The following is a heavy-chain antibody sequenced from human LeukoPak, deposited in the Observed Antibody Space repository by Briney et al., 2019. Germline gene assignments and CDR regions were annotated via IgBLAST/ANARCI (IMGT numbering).Heavy chain of an antibody. V-gene: IGHV1-69*05. CDR3: ARDESSSGAFDI. J-gene: IGHJ3*02. CDR1: GGTFSSYA. D-gene: IGHD6-13*01. CDR2: IIPIFGTA. Sequence: SVKVSCKASGGTFSSYAISWVRQAPGQGLEWMGGIIPIFGTANYAQKFQGRVTMTRDTSASTAYMELSSLRSEDTAVYYCARDESSSGAFDIWGQGTMVTVSS.